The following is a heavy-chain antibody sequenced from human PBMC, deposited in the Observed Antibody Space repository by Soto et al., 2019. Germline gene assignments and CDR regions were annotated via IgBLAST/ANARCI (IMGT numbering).Heavy chain of an antibody. Sequence: HPGGSLRLSCAASGFTFSGDVMHWVRQAPGMGLEWVAYIAPDGSTKLYGDSVKGRFTISRDNSKNTVYLQMDTLRPEDTALYHCVKDRSNTWSFDYWGQGTLVTVSS. J-gene: IGHJ4*02. CDR3: VKDRSNTWSFDY. CDR2: IAPDGSTK. V-gene: IGHV3-30*02. D-gene: IGHD6-13*01. CDR1: GFTFSGDV.